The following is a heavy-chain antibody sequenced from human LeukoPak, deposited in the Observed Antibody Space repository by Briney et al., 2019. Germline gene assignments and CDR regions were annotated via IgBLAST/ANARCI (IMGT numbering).Heavy chain of an antibody. CDR3: ARDFVVGATGEGYYYYGMDV. CDR1: GYTFTSYG. CDR2: ISAYNGNT. D-gene: IGHD1-26*01. J-gene: IGHJ6*02. V-gene: IGHV1-18*01. Sequence: ASVKVSCKASGYTFTSYGISWVRQAPGQGLEWTGWISAYNGNTNYAQKLQGRVTMTTDTSTSTAYMELRSLRSDDTAVYYCARDFVVGATGEGYYYYGMDVWGQGTTVTVSS.